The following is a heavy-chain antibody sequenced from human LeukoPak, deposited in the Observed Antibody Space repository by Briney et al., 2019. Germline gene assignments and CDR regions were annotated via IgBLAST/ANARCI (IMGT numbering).Heavy chain of an antibody. V-gene: IGHV3-21*01. CDR2: ISSSISFI. J-gene: IGHJ5*02. D-gene: IGHD2-21*02. CDR3: VRLAYCGDDCYSPRWFDP. CDR1: GFTFSSYA. Sequence: GGSLRLSCAASGFTFSSYAMSWVRQAPGKGLEWVSSISSSISFIYYADSVKGRFTISRDNAKDSLFLQMNSLRAEDTAVYYCVRLAYCGDDCYSPRWFDPWGQGTLVTVSS.